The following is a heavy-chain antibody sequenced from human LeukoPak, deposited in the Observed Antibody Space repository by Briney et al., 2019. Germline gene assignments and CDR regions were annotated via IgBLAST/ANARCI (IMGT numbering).Heavy chain of an antibody. J-gene: IGHJ5*02. CDR2: IYYSGST. Sequence: SETLSLTCTVSGGSITSYYWSWIRQPPGKGLEWIGYIYYSGSTNYNPSLTSRVTISVDTSKNQFSLKLSSVTAADTAVYYCARHRPGFDPWGQGTLVTVSS. CDR1: GGSITSYY. CDR3: ARHRPGFDP. V-gene: IGHV4-59*08.